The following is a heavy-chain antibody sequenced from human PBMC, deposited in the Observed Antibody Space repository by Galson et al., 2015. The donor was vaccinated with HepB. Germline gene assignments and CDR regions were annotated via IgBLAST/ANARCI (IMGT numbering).Heavy chain of an antibody. J-gene: IGHJ6*03. Sequence: DSVKGRFTISRDNSKNTLYLQMHSLRAEDTAVYYCATGGYYDSSGYYRHYYYYMDIWGKGTTVTVSS. CDR3: ATGGYYDSSGYYRHYYYYMDI. V-gene: IGHV3-23*01. D-gene: IGHD3-22*01.